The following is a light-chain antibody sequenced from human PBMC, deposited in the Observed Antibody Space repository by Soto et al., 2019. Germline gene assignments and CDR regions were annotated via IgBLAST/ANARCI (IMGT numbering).Light chain of an antibody. CDR2: AAS. V-gene: IGKV1-27*01. J-gene: IGKJ4*01. CDR3: QKDTNVPA. CDR1: QGISNY. Sequence: DIQMTQSPSSLSASVGDRVTITCRASQGISNYLAWYQQIPWKVPKLLISAASTLQSGVPSRFSGSGSGTDFTLTISSPQPEDVAPYYCQKDTNVPAFGGGTKVEIK.